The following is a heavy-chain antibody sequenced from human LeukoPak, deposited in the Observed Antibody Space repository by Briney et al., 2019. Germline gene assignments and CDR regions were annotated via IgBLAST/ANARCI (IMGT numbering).Heavy chain of an antibody. CDR3: ATQRRIFGVVIIPPHFDY. Sequence: SETLSLTCTVSGGSMSTSTYYWGWIRQPPGKGLEWIGSIYYSGSTYYNPSLKSRVTISVDTSKNQFSLKLSSVTAADTAVHYCATQRRIFGVVIIPPHFDYWGQGTLVTVSS. V-gene: IGHV4-39*01. CDR2: IYYSGST. CDR1: GGSMSTSTYY. J-gene: IGHJ4*02. D-gene: IGHD3-3*01.